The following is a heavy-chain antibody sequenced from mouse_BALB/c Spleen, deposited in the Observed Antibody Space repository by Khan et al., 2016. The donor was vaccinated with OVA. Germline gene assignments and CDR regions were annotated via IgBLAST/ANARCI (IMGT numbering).Heavy chain of an antibody. CDR1: GYSITSGYG. D-gene: IGHD1-2*01. V-gene: IGHV3-2*02. J-gene: IGHJ2*01. Sequence: EVELVESGPGLVKPSQSLSLTCTVTGYSITSGYGSNWIRQFPGNKLEWMGYISYRGSTNYNPSLKSRISITRDTSKNQFFLQLNSVTTEDTATYYCARTARIKYWGQGTTLTVSS. CDR2: ISYRGST. CDR3: ARTARIKY.